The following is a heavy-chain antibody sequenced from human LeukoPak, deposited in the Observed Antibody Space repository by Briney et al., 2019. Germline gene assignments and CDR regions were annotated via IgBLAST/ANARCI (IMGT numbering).Heavy chain of an antibody. V-gene: IGHV4-30-2*01. Sequence: SLTLSLTCAVSGGSLSSGGYSSSWIRQPPGRGLEWLGYTYHSGSTYYNPSLKSRVTMSVDRSKNQFSLKLSSVTAADTAVYYCASHFGYCSGGSCYRYFDYWGQGTLVTVSS. CDR3: ASHFGYCSGGSCYRYFDY. J-gene: IGHJ4*02. D-gene: IGHD2-15*01. CDR2: TYHSGST. CDR1: GGSLSSGGYS.